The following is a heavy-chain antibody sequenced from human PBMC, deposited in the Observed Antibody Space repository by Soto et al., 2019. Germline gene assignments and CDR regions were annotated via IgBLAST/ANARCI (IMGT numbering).Heavy chain of an antibody. J-gene: IGHJ2*01. CDR2: IYDSGST. CDR3: ARVGEDRVVTGNWYFDL. CDR1: GGSLSNYY. Sequence: SETLSLTCAVSGGSLSNYYWSWIRQPPGKGLEWIGYIYDSGSTNYNPSLKSRVTISIDTSKNQFSLKLTSVTAADTAVYYCARVGEDRVVTGNWYFDLWGRGSLVTVAS. V-gene: IGHV4-59*01. D-gene: IGHD2-21*02.